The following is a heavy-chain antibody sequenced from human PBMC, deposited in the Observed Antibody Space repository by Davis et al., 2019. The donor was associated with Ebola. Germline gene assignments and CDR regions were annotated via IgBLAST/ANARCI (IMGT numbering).Heavy chain of an antibody. CDR1: GFTFTNST. V-gene: IGHV3-21*04. J-gene: IGHJ6*02. D-gene: IGHD1-26*01. Sequence: GESLKISCSSSGFTFTNSTITWVRQAPGRGLEWVSSISSTSAYIHYADSVKGRFTISRDNAKNSLFLQMNSLRAEDTALYYCTKDVGATGYYGLDVWGQGTTVTVSS. CDR3: TKDVGATGYYGLDV. CDR2: ISSTSAYI.